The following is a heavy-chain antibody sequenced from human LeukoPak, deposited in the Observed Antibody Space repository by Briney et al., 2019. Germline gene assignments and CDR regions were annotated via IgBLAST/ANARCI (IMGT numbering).Heavy chain of an antibody. CDR1: GFTFSSYG. V-gene: IGHV3-30*03. CDR3: ARGPLGGASDY. J-gene: IGHJ4*02. D-gene: IGHD1-26*01. Sequence: GGSLRLSCAASGFTFSSYGMHWVRQAPGKGLEWVAVISYDGSNKYYADSVKGRFTISRDNAKNSLYLQMNSLRAEDTAVYYCARGPLGGASDYWGQGTLVTVSS. CDR2: ISYDGSNK.